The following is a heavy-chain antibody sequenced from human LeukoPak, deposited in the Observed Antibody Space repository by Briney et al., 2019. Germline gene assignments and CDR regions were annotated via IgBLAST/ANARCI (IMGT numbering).Heavy chain of an antibody. V-gene: IGHV4-39*07. CDR1: GFTFSSYS. CDR2: ISYNGRT. D-gene: IGHD3-3*01. Sequence: AGGSLRLSCAASGFTFSSYSMNWVRQPPGKGLEGIGSISYNGRTFYNASLKSRVTISRDTSKNQVSLILSSVTAADTAVYYCARDGRSLRFLEWSQNWFDPWGQGTLVTVSS. J-gene: IGHJ5*02. CDR3: ARDGRSLRFLEWSQNWFDP.